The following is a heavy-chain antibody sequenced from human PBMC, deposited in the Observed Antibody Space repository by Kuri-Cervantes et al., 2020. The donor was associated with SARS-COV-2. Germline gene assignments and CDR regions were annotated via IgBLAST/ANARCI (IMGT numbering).Heavy chain of an antibody. J-gene: IGHJ4*02. CDR1: GYTFINYD. Sequence: ASVKVSCKASGYTFINYDINWVRQATGQGLEWMGWMNPNSVVTGYAQKFQDRVTMTRSTSMTTAYMELSSLTSEDTAVYYCAGYLDWERSIGDWSQGTQVTVSS. V-gene: IGHV1-8*01. CDR3: AGYLDWERSIGD. CDR2: MNPNSVVT. D-gene: IGHD3-9*01.